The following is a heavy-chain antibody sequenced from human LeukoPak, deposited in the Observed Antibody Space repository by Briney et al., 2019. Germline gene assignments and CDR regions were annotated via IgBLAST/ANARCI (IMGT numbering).Heavy chain of an antibody. CDR2: ISSSSSYM. V-gene: IGHV3-21*01. Sequence: GGSLRLSCAASVFSFNTYAMNWVRQAPGKGLEWVSSISSSSSYMYYADSVRGRSTISRDNAKSSLYLQMNNLRAEDTAVYYCARASGGVSGYDLYYFDDWGQGILVTVSS. CDR1: VFSFNTYA. CDR3: ARASGGVSGYDLYYFDD. J-gene: IGHJ4*02. D-gene: IGHD5-12*01.